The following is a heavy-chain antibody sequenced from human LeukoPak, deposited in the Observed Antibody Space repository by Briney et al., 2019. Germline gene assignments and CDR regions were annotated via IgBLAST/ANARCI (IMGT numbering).Heavy chain of an antibody. Sequence: SETLSLTCTVSGGSMSSHYWTWIRQPPGKGLEWIAYISYSGTGTYSPSLKSRVSISVDTSKNQFSLRLTSVTAADTAVYYCAKGAPPRLYCFDYWGQGSPVTVSS. D-gene: IGHD2-15*01. V-gene: IGHV4-59*11. CDR3: AKGAPPRLYCFDY. J-gene: IGHJ4*02. CDR1: GGSMSSHY. CDR2: ISYSGTG.